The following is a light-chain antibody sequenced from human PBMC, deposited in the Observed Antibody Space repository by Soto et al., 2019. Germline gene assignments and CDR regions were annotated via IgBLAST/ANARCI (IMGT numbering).Light chain of an antibody. J-gene: IGKJ5*01. V-gene: IGKV3-20*01. CDR2: YAS. CDR1: QSVSSY. CDR3: QQYGSSPIT. Sequence: EIVVTQSPATLSLSPGERATLSCRASQSVSSYLAWYQQKPGQAPRLLVYYASNRATGIPDRFSGSGSGTDFTLTISRLEPEDFAVYYCQQYGSSPITFGQGTRLEIK.